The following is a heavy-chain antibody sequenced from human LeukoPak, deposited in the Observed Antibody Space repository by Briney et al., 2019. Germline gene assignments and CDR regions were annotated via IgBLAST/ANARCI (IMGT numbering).Heavy chain of an antibody. J-gene: IGHJ4*02. CDR2: INHSGST. Sequence: SETLSLTCAVYGGSFSGYYWSWIRQPPGKGLEWIGEINHSGSTNYNPSLKSRVTISVDTSKNQFSLKLSSVTAADTAVYCCASGGDTAMVKRYFDYWGQGTLVTVSS. CDR1: GGSFSGYY. CDR3: ASGGDTAMVKRYFDY. V-gene: IGHV4-34*01. D-gene: IGHD5-18*01.